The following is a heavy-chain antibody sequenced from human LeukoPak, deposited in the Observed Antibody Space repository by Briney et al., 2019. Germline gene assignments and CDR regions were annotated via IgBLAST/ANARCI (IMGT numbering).Heavy chain of an antibody. Sequence: PGGSLRLSCAASGFTFNSYWMHWVRQAPGKGLVWVSRISTDGSRTSYADSVKGRFTISRDNAKNTLYLQMNSLRAEDTAVYYCAKPSSSRITMIVVVRGAFDIWGQGTMVTVSS. D-gene: IGHD3-22*01. V-gene: IGHV3-74*01. CDR2: ISTDGSRT. CDR1: GFTFNSYW. CDR3: AKPSSSRITMIVVVRGAFDI. J-gene: IGHJ3*02.